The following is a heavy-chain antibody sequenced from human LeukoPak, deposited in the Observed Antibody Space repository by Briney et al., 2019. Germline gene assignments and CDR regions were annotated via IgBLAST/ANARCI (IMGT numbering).Heavy chain of an antibody. CDR1: GFAFSDYW. J-gene: IGHJ4*02. CDR2: INQDGSQT. CDR3: ARDSSPRYSGYDWVY. V-gene: IGHV3-7*01. D-gene: IGHD5-12*01. Sequence: GGSLRLSCTASGFAFSDYWMSWVRQAPGKGPEWLANINQDGSQTSYVDSVRGRFTVSRDNAKNSLYLQMNSLRADDTAVYYCARDSSPRYSGYDWVYWGRGTLVTVSS.